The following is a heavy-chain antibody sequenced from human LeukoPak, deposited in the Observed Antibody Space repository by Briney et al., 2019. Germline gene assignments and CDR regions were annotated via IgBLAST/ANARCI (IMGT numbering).Heavy chain of an antibody. D-gene: IGHD6-13*01. Sequence: PSETLSLTCSVSGGSISSSSYSWGWIRQPPGKGLEWIGSIYHSGSTNYNPSLKSRVTISVDKSKNQFSLKLSSVTAADTAVYYCARDIAAAVSWFDPWGQGTLVTVSS. V-gene: IGHV4-39*07. CDR2: IYHSGST. J-gene: IGHJ5*02. CDR1: GGSISSSSYS. CDR3: ARDIAAAVSWFDP.